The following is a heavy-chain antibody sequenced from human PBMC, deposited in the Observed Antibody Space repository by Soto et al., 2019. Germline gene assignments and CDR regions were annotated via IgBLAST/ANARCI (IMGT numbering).Heavy chain of an antibody. CDR2: ISSSDSTI. J-gene: IGHJ6*02. CDR1: GFTFSDYY. Sequence: GGSLRLSCAASGFTFSDYYMSWIRQAPGKGLEWVSYISSSDSTIYYADSVKGRFTISRDNAKNSLYLQMNSLRAEDTAVYYCARSYGDYAFYYYGMDVWGQGTTVTVS. CDR3: ARSYGDYAFYYYGMDV. V-gene: IGHV3-11*01. D-gene: IGHD4-17*01.